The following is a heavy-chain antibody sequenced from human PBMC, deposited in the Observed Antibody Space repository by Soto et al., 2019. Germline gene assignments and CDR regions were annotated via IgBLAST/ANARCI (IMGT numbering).Heavy chain of an antibody. CDR3: AVGSWSAEVFDI. V-gene: IGHV1-69*02. D-gene: IGHD6-13*01. CDR1: GGSFRTYT. CDR2: IIPMFDIA. J-gene: IGHJ3*02. Sequence: QVQLVQSGVEVKKPGSSLKVSCKASGGSFRTYTMFWVRQAPGQGLEWMGRIIPMFDIANYAQKFQGRVTFNAAKSTGNVYIEFISLTSDDTAISFCAVGSWSAEVFDIWGQGTLVTVSS.